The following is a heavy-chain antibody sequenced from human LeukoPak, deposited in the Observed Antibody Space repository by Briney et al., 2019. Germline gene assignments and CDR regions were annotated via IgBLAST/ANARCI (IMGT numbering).Heavy chain of an antibody. CDR1: GFTFSGYA. Sequence: PGRSLRLSRAVSGFTFSGYAMHWVRQAPGKGLEWVAVISHDGDNKYFADSVKGRFTISRDNSKNTHYLQVNSLRVEDTAVYYCARVPCSSASCYNDFFDYWGQGTLVTVSS. D-gene: IGHD2-2*02. J-gene: IGHJ4*02. CDR3: ARVPCSSASCYNDFFDY. V-gene: IGHV3-30*04. CDR2: ISHDGDNK.